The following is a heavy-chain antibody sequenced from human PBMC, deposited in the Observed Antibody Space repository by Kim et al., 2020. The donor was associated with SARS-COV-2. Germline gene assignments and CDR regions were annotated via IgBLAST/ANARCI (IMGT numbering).Heavy chain of an antibody. CDR3: ARAGYSYGLRGDYYYGMEV. CDR1: GGTFSSYA. J-gene: IGHJ6*02. V-gene: IGHV1-69*13. D-gene: IGHD5-18*01. Sequence: SVKVSCKASGGTFSSYAISWVRQAPGQGLEWMGGIIPIFGTANYAQKFQGRVTIIADESTSTAYMELSSLRSEDTAVYYCARAGYSYGLRGDYYYGMEVWGQGTTVTVSS. CDR2: IIPIFGTA.